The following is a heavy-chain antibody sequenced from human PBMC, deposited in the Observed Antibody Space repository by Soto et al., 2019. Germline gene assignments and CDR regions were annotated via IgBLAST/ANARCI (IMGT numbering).Heavy chain of an antibody. CDR1: GFTFSDAW. Sequence: EVQLVESGGALVKPGGSLRLSCADSGFTFSDAWMNWVRQTPGKGLEWLGHIKSQVDGGTTDYAAPVKDRFTISRDDSKRTLYLQMNSLKTEDTGMYYCATSRGVDAWTPFDFWGPGTLVTVSS. CDR3: ATSRGVDAWTPFDF. D-gene: IGHD1-1*01. CDR2: IKSQVDGGTT. V-gene: IGHV3-15*02. J-gene: IGHJ4*02.